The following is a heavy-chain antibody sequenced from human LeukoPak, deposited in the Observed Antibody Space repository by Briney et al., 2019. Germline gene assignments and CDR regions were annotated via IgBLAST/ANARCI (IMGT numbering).Heavy chain of an antibody. D-gene: IGHD3-10*01. CDR1: GYTFTDYY. CDR3: VRDGEGVAISVNYWFDP. CDR2: INPNSGGT. J-gene: IGHJ5*02. Sequence: ASVKVSCKASGYTFTDYYIHWVRQAPGQGLEWMGRINPNSGGTNNAQKFTGRVTMTRDTSTSTAYMELRGLISEDTAVYYCVRDGEGVAISVNYWFDPWGQGTLVTVSS. V-gene: IGHV1-2*06.